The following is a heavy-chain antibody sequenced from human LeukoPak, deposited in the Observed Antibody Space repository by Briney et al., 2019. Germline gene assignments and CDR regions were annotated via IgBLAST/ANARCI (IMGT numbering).Heavy chain of an antibody. CDR2: IIPIFGTA. CDR3: AREDRQWELNF. CDR1: GGTFSSYA. D-gene: IGHD1-26*01. Sequence: ASVKVSCKASGGTFSSYAISWVRQAPGQGLEWMGGIIPIFGTANYAQKFQGGVTITADESTSTAYMELSSLRSEDTAVYYCAREDRQWELNFWGQGTLVTVSS. V-gene: IGHV1-69*01. J-gene: IGHJ4*02.